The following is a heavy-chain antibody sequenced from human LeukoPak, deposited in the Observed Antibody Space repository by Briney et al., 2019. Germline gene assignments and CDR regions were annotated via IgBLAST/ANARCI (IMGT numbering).Heavy chain of an antibody. CDR3: ARGAQYDYLFDY. D-gene: IGHD4-11*01. Sequence: PGGSLRLSCAASGFTFSSYWMHWVRQAPGKGLVWVSRINSDGSSTSYADSVKGRFTISRDNAKNTLYLQMNSLRAEDTAVYYCARGAQYDYLFDYWGQGTLVTVSS. CDR2: INSDGSST. V-gene: IGHV3-74*01. J-gene: IGHJ4*02. CDR1: GFTFSSYW.